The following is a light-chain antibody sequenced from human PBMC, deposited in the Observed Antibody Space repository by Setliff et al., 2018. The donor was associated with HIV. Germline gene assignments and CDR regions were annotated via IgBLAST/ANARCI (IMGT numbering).Light chain of an antibody. CDR3: ASHRDTNTLEV. CDR1: SSDVGGYDF. J-gene: IGLJ1*01. CDR2: DVS. V-gene: IGLV2-14*03. Sequence: QSALAQPASVSGSPGQSITISCTGTSSDVGGYDFVSWYQQYPGKAPKLMIYDVSKRPSGVSNRFSGSKSGNTASLTISGLQPEDEADYYCASHRDTNTLEVFGTGTKVTVL.